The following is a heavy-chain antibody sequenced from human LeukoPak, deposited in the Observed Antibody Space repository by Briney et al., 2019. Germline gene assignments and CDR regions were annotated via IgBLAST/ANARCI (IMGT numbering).Heavy chain of an antibody. J-gene: IGHJ4*02. CDR1: GFTFSNYA. D-gene: IGHD5-12*01. CDR3: VKNVGGNEGAY. Sequence: PGGSLRLSCVASGFTFSNYAMSWVRQAPGKGLQWVSAISAGGDKIHYAGSVKGRFTISRDNSRNTLYVQMSSLKAADTAVYYCVKNVGGNEGAYWGQGTLVTVSS. V-gene: IGHV3-23*01. CDR2: ISAGGDKI.